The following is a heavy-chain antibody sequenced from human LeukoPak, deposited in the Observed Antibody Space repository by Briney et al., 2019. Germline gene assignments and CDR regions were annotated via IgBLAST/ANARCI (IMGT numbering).Heavy chain of an antibody. V-gene: IGHV1-2*02. CDR3: ARGGSTLYDSPVYYFDY. CDR2: INPNN. Sequence: ASVKVSCKASGYTFTSYYIHWVRQAPGQGLEWMGWINPNNDAQKFQDRVTMTRDTSINTVYMQLNGLRADDTAVYYCARGGSTLYDSPVYYFDYWGQGTLVTVSS. J-gene: IGHJ4*02. D-gene: IGHD6-13*01. CDR1: GYTFTSYY.